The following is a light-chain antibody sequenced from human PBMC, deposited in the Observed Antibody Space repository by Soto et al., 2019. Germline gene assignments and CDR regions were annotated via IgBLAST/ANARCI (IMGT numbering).Light chain of an antibody. Sequence: QSALTQPASVSGSPGQTVTISCTGTSGDIGSYNRACCYQQQPGKATKLIIYEVTDRPSGVSNRFSGSKSGNTASLTISWLQAEGEAEYYCSSYTNVNTRAGVFGAGTKLTVL. J-gene: IGLJ2*01. CDR2: EVT. CDR3: SSYTNVNTRAGV. V-gene: IGLV2-14*01. CDR1: SGDIGSYNR.